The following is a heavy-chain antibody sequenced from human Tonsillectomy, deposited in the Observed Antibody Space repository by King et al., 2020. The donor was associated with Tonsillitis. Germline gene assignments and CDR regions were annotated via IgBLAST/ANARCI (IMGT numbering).Heavy chain of an antibody. J-gene: IGHJ4*02. D-gene: IGHD2-15*01. CDR2: MYYSGTI. Sequence: QLQESGPGVVKPSETLSLTCTVSGGSISSSDHYWAWIRQPPGKGLEWIGYMYYSGTIFSNPSLKSRITISGGTSENRFSLKLSSVTAADAAVYFCARSVSGSFDYWGQGALVTVSS. V-gene: IGHV4-39*01. CDR3: ARSVSGSFDY. CDR1: GGSISSSDHY.